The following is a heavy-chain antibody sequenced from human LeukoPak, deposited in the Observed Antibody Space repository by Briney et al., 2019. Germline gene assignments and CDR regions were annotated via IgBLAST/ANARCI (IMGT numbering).Heavy chain of an antibody. Sequence: GGSLRLSCAASGFTFSDHLMNWVRQAPGRGLEWVSSISSSSSYIYYADSMKGRFTISRDNAKNSLYLQMNSLSAEDTAVYYCARGGIAVAGGFFDYWGQGILVTVSS. D-gene: IGHD6-19*01. CDR2: ISSSSSYI. CDR3: ARGGIAVAGGFFDY. V-gene: IGHV3-21*01. J-gene: IGHJ4*02. CDR1: GFTFSDHL.